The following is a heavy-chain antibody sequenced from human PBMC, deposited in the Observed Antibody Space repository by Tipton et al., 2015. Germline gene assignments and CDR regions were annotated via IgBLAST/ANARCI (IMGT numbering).Heavy chain of an antibody. CDR2: MNHSGST. D-gene: IGHD4-17*01. Sequence: LRLSCAVYGGSLSGYYWSWIRQPPGKGLEWIGEMNHSGSTNYNPSLKSRVTISVDTSKNQFSLQVTSVNPTDTAVYYCARVSHYGDIDSWGQGTLVTVSS. CDR3: ARVSHYGDIDS. V-gene: IGHV4-34*01. CDR1: GGSLSGYY. J-gene: IGHJ4*02.